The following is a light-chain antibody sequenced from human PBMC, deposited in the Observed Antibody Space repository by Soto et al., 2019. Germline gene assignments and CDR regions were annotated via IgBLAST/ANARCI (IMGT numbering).Light chain of an antibody. CDR2: DVS. J-gene: IGLJ1*01. CDR1: SSEVGGYNY. Sequence: QSALTQPASVSGSPGQSITISCTGTSSEVGGYNYVSWYQQHPGKAPKLMIYDVSNRPSGVSNRFSGSKSGNTASLTISGVQAEDEADYYCSSYTSSSTLGVFGTGTKVTVL. V-gene: IGLV2-14*01. CDR3: SSYTSSSTLGV.